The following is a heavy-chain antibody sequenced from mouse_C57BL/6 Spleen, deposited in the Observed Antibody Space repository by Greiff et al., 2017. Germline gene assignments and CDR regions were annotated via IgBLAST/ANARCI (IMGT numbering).Heavy chain of an antibody. CDR1: GFSLTSYG. J-gene: IGHJ4*01. V-gene: IGHV2-6*03. CDR3: ARCDYPYYYAMDY. CDR2: IWSDGST. Sequence: VQRVESGPGLVAPSQSLSITCTVSGFSLTSYGVHWVRQPPGKGLEWLVVIWSDGSTTYNSALKSRLSISKDNSKSQVFLKMNSLQTDDTAMYYCARCDYPYYYAMDYWGQGTSVTVSS. D-gene: IGHD2-4*01.